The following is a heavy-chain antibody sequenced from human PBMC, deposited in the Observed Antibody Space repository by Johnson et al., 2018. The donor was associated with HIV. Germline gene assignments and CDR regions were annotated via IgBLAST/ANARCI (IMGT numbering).Heavy chain of an antibody. J-gene: IGHJ3*01. Sequence: QVQLVESGGGVVQPGRSLRLSCAASGFTFSSYAMHWVRQAPGKGLEWVGRSRDKANTHTTDYADSVKGRFTISRDNAKNTLYLQMNSLRAEDTAVYYCARGGDVVWFGEFPGAFDVWGQGTMVTVSS. D-gene: IGHD3-10*01. V-gene: IGHV3-30-3*01. CDR1: GFTFSSYA. CDR3: ARGGDVVWFGEFPGAFDV. CDR2: SRDKANTHTT.